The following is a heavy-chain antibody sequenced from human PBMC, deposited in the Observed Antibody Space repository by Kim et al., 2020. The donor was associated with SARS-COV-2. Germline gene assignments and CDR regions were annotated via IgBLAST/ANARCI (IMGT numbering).Heavy chain of an antibody. CDR3: ARRYYYDSSGIMGFDY. Sequence: LKSRVPISVNTSKNQFSLKLSSVTAADTAVYYCARRYYYDSSGIMGFDYWGQGTLVTVSS. J-gene: IGHJ4*02. V-gene: IGHV4-39*01. D-gene: IGHD3-22*01.